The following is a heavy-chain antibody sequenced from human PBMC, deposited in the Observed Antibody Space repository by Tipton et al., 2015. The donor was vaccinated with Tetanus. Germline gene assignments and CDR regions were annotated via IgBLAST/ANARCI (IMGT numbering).Heavy chain of an antibody. V-gene: IGHV5-51*01. D-gene: IGHD2-2*01. CDR1: GYIFNNYW. CDR3: PPSFKAPAPTSVTRPITPAALLWSGLKAWDPPWFSCAGPRSPGGGCNFAF. Sequence: VQLVQSGGEVKKPGESLKISCKGSGYIFNNYWIGWVRQKPGKGLEWMGIIYPGDSDTRYSPSFQGQVTISVDKSINTAYLQWRGTTSPGTSNTTPPPSFKAPAPTSVTRPITPAALLWSGLKAWDPPWFSCAGPRSPGGGCNFAFWGKVALVP. CDR2: IYPGDSDT. J-gene: IGHJ1*01.